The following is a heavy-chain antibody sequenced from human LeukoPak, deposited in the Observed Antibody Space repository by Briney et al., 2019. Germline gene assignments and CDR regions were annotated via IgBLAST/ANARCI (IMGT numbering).Heavy chain of an antibody. Sequence: SETLSLTCTVSGGSISSYYWSWIRQTPGKGLEWIGYIYYSGSTNYNPSLKSQVTISVDTSKNQFSLKLSSVTAADTAVYYCARHANYYDSSGYYYFWFGPWGQGTLVTVSS. CDR3: ARHANYYDSSGYYYFWFGP. V-gene: IGHV4-59*08. CDR2: IYYSGST. D-gene: IGHD3-22*01. J-gene: IGHJ5*02. CDR1: GGSISSYY.